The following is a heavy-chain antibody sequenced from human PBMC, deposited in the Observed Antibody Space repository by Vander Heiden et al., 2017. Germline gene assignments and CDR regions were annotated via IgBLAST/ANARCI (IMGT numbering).Heavy chain of an antibody. CDR2: ISSSGSTI. Sequence: QVQLVEYGGGLVKPGGSLRLSCAASGFTFSDYYMRWIRQAPGKGLEWVSYISSSGSTIYYADSVKGRFTISRDNAKNSLYLQMNSLRAEDTAVYYCARDAPIYSYGSRYFQHWGQGTLVTVSS. CDR3: ARDAPIYSYGSRYFQH. D-gene: IGHD5-18*01. CDR1: GFTFSDYY. V-gene: IGHV3-11*01. J-gene: IGHJ1*01.